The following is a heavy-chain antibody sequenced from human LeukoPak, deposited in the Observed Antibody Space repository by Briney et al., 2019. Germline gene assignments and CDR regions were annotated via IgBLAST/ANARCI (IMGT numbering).Heavy chain of an antibody. J-gene: IGHJ4*02. CDR2: IYWNDYK. CDR3: GHSYPITWVVGFDY. D-gene: IGHD3-10*01. CDR1: WFSLSTTGAG. Sequence: GPPRVKPTQPLTPTCTISWFSLSTTGAGEGWIRQPPGKALEWLAHIYWNDYKRYSTSLQSRLPITQDPSKNHVVLIMTNMDPVDTATYYCGHSYPITWVVGFDYWGQGTLVTVSS. V-gene: IGHV2-5*01.